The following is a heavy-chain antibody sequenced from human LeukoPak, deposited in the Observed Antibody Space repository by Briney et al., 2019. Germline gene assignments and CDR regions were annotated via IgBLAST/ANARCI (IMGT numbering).Heavy chain of an antibody. V-gene: IGHV4-39*01. J-gene: IGHJ4*02. CDR2: IFYSGNT. CDR1: GGSINSSSYY. Sequence: SETLSLTCTVSGGSINSSSYYWGWIRQPPGTGLEWIGSIFYSGNTYDNPSLKSRVTISVDTSKNQFSLKLNSVTAADTAVYYCARHCSKWLQSSFDYWGQGTLVTVSS. D-gene: IGHD5-24*01. CDR3: ARHCSKWLQSSFDY.